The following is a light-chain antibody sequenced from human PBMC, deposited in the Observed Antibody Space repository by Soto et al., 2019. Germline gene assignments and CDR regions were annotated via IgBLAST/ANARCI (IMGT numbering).Light chain of an antibody. CDR2: DDN. V-gene: IGLV1-51*02. Sequence: QSVLTQPPSVSAAPGQKVTISCFGSSSNIGNKYVSWYQQFPGTAPKLLIYDDNKRPSGIPDRFSGSKSGTSATLGITGLQTGDEADYYCGTWDSSLNVWMFGGGTKLT. CDR1: SSNIGNKY. CDR3: GTWDSSLNVWM. J-gene: IGLJ3*02.